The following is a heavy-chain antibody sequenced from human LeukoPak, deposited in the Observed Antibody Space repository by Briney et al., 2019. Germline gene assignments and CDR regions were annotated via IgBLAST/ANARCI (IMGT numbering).Heavy chain of an antibody. CDR2: INPNSGGT. CDR1: GYTFTGYY. Sequence: GASVKVSCKASGYTFTGYYMHWVRQAPGQGLEWMGWINPNSGGTNYAQKFQGGVTMTRNTSISTAYMELSSLRSEDTAVYYCAREPESVVVTAIDDYWGQGTLVTVSS. D-gene: IGHD2-21*02. J-gene: IGHJ4*02. V-gene: IGHV1-2*02. CDR3: AREPESVVVTAIDDY.